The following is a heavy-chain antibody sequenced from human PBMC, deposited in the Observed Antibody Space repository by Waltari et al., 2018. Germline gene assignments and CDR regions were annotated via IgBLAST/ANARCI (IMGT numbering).Heavy chain of an antibody. CDR2: IYYSGSI. CDR1: GGSISSSSYY. J-gene: IGHJ5*02. Sequence: QLQLQESGPGLVKPSETLSLTRSVSGGSISSSSYYRGWIRQSPGKGLEWIGSIYYSGSIYYNPTLQSRVTISGDTSKNQFSLNLSSVTAADTAVYYCARHWKRNGYRFDPWGQGTRVNVSS. D-gene: IGHD5-12*01. V-gene: IGHV4-39*01. CDR3: ARHWKRNGYRFDP.